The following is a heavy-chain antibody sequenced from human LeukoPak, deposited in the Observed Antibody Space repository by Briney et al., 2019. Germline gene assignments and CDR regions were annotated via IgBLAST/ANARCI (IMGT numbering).Heavy chain of an antibody. CDR1: GYTFTSYC. D-gene: IGHD2-15*01. Sequence: ASVKVSCKASGYTFTSYCMHWVRQAPGQGLEWMGIINPSGGSTSYAQKFQGRVTMTRDASTSTVYMELSSLRSEDTAVYYCARVRRYCSGGSCPNWFDPWGQGTLVTVSS. J-gene: IGHJ5*02. V-gene: IGHV1-46*01. CDR3: ARVRRYCSGGSCPNWFDP. CDR2: INPSGGST.